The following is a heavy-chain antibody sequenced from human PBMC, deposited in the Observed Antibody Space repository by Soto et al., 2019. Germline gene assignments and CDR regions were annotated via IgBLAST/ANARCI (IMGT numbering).Heavy chain of an antibody. D-gene: IGHD1-1*01. CDR2: IYYSGST. Sequence: SETLSLPCTVSGGSISSSSYYWGWIRQPPGKGLEWIGSIYYSGSTYYNPSLKSRVTISVDTSKNQFSLKLSSVTAADTAVYYCAREHRDWNHEFDYWGQGTLVTVSS. J-gene: IGHJ4*02. V-gene: IGHV4-39*02. CDR3: AREHRDWNHEFDY. CDR1: GGSISSSSYY.